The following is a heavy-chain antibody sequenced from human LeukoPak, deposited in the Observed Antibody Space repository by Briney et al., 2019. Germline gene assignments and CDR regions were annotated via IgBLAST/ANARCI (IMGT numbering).Heavy chain of an antibody. Sequence: SETLSLTCAVYGGSFNGYYWSWIRQPPGKGLEWIGEINHSGSTNYNPSLKSRVTISVDTSKNQFSLKLSSVTAADTAVYYCARGPRTGYTIFGVVITSGDNWFDPWGQGTLVTVSS. CDR1: GGSFNGYY. CDR3: ARGPRTGYTIFGVVITSGDNWFDP. V-gene: IGHV4-34*01. CDR2: INHSGST. J-gene: IGHJ5*02. D-gene: IGHD3-3*01.